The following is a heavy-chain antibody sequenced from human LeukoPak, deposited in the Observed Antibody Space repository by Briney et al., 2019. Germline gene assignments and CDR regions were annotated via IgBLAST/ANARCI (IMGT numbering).Heavy chain of an antibody. CDR1: GFTVSSNY. J-gene: IGHJ4*02. CDR3: ARDGIAAAGTGSVY. V-gene: IGHV3-53*04. Sequence: GGSLRLSCAASGFTVSSNYMSWVRQAPGKGLEWVSVIYSGGSTYYADSVKGRFTISRHNSKNTLYLQVNSLRAEDTAVYYCARDGIAAAGTGSVYWGQGTLVTVSS. CDR2: IYSGGST. D-gene: IGHD6-13*01.